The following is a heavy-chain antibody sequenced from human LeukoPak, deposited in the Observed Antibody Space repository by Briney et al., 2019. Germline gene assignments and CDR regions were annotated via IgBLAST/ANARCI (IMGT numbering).Heavy chain of an antibody. D-gene: IGHD5-24*01. Sequence: SQTLSLTCTVSGGSISSGGYYWTWIRQPPGKGLEWIGYIFYSGSTNYNPSLKSRVTISVDTSKNQFSLKLSSVTAADTAVYYCVREAYKNYFDYWGQGTLVTVSS. J-gene: IGHJ4*02. CDR2: IFYSGST. V-gene: IGHV4-61*08. CDR1: GGSISSGGYY. CDR3: VREAYKNYFDY.